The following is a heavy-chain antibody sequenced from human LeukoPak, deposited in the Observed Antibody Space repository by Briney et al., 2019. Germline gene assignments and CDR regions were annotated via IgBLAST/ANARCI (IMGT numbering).Heavy chain of an antibody. Sequence: GSLRLSCAASGFTFSSYEMNWVRQAPGKGLEWVAFIRYDGSNKYYADSVKGRFTISRDNSKNTLYLQMNSLRAEDTAVYYCAKGGPFYGSGSFSDYWGQGTLVTVSS. V-gene: IGHV3-30*02. D-gene: IGHD3-10*01. CDR2: IRYDGSNK. J-gene: IGHJ4*02. CDR3: AKGGPFYGSGSFSDY. CDR1: GFTFSSYE.